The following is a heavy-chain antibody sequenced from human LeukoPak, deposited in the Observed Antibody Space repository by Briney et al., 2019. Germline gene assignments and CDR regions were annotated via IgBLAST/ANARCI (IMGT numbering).Heavy chain of an antibody. CDR3: ARDMIPYYGMDV. CDR2: IYTSGST. V-gene: IGHV4-61*02. D-gene: IGHD3-16*01. J-gene: IGHJ6*02. CDR1: GGSISSGSYY. Sequence: SQTLSLTCTVSGGSISSGSYYWSWIRQPPGKGLEWIGRIYTSGSTNYNPSLKSRVTISVDTSKNQFSLKLSSVTAADTAVYYCARDMIPYYGMDVWGQGTTVTVSS.